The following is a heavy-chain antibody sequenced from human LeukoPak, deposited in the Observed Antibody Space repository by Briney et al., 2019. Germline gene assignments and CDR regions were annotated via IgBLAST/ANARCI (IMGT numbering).Heavy chain of an antibody. J-gene: IGHJ4*02. Sequence: GGSLRLSCAASGFTFSDRYMDWVRQAPGKGLEWVGRTRNKADSYITEYAASVKGRFTISRDNSRNSLYLQMDSLKTEDTAVYYCVRDFDYSDGFDYWGQGTLVIVSS. CDR2: TRNKADSYIT. V-gene: IGHV3-72*01. CDR3: VRDFDYSDGFDY. CDR1: GFTFSDRY. D-gene: IGHD4-17*01.